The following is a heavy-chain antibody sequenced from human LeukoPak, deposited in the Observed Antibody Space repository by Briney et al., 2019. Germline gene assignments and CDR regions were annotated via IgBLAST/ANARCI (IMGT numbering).Heavy chain of an antibody. D-gene: IGHD2-2*01. CDR2: ISGSGGST. CDR1: GFTFSSYA. J-gene: IGHJ4*02. Sequence: GGSLRLSCAASGFTFSSYAMSWVRQAPGKGLEWVSAISGSGGSTYYADSVKGRFTISRDDSKNTLYLQMNSLRAEDTAVYYCAKAPFIVVVPAAIYFDYWGQGTLVTVS. V-gene: IGHV3-23*01. CDR3: AKAPFIVVVPAAIYFDY.